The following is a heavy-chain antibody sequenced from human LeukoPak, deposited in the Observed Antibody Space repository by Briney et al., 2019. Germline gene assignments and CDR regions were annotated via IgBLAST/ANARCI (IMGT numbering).Heavy chain of an antibody. CDR3: ARGDITGIYFDY. Sequence: SETLSLTCAVYGGSFSGYYWSWIRQPPGKGLEWIGEINHSGSTNYNPSLKSRVTISVDTSKNQFSLKLSSVTAADTAVYYCARGDITGIYFDYWGQGTLVTVSS. CDR2: INHSGST. J-gene: IGHJ4*02. V-gene: IGHV4-34*01. D-gene: IGHD1-20*01. CDR1: GGSFSGYY.